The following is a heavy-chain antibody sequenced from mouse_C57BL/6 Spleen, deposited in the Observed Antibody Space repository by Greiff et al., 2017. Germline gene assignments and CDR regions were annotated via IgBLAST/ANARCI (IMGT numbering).Heavy chain of an antibody. CDR2: INPNYGTT. Sequence: EVQLQQSGPELVKPGASVKISCKASGYSFTDYNMNWVKQSNGKSLEWIGVINPNYGTTSYNQKFKGKATLTVDQSSSTAYMQLNSLTSEDSAVYYCARGANLGYSNFYYAMDYWGQGTSVTVSS. D-gene: IGHD2-5*01. V-gene: IGHV1-39*01. CDR1: GYSFTDYN. J-gene: IGHJ4*01. CDR3: ARGANLGYSNFYYAMDY.